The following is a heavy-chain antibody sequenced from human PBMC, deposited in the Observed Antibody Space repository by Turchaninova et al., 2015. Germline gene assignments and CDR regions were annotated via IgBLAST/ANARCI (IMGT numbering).Heavy chain of an antibody. CDR1: GFSLTTLGVV. CDR2: FYWDDYK. D-gene: IGHD3-10*01. Sequence: QFTLKESGPSLVKPTETLTLTCTFSGFSLTTLGVVVGWIRQPPGKSLESIGFFYWDDYKSDSPSLKSRVSITRVTSRXQVVLXXNNXXXLDTATYXXXRSVKAAPVXGAYXXWGQGTMVTXS. V-gene: IGHV2-5*02. J-gene: IGHJ3*01. CDR3: XRSVKAAPVXGAYXX.